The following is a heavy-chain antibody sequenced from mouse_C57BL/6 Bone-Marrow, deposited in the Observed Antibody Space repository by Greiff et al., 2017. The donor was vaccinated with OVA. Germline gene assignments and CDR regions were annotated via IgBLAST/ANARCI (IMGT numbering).Heavy chain of an antibody. CDR3: EPFYYGNYEGFAY. CDR1: GYTFTSYG. CDR2: IYPRSGNP. D-gene: IGHD2-1*01. J-gene: IGHJ3*01. V-gene: IGHV1-81*01. Sequence: VQLQQSGAELARPGASVKLSCKASGYTFTSYGISWVKQRTGQGLEWIGEIYPRSGNPYYNEKFTGKATLTADKSSSTAYMELRSLTSEDSAVYFWEPFYYGNYEGFAYWGQGTLVTVSA.